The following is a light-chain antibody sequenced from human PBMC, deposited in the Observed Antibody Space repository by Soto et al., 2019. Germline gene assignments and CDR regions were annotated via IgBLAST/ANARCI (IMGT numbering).Light chain of an antibody. J-gene: IGLJ1*01. V-gene: IGLV1-47*01. CDR1: SSNIGSNY. CDR2: RNN. CDR3: AAWDDSLSGLV. Sequence: QSVLTQPPSASGTPGQRVTISCSGSSSNIGSNYVYWYQQLPGTAPKLLIYRNNQRPSGVPDRFSGSKSGTSASLAISGLLSEDEADYYCAAWDDSLSGLVFGTGTKVTVL.